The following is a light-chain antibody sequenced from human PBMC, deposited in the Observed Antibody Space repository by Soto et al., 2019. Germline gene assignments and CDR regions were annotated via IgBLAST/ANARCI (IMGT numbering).Light chain of an antibody. CDR1: QIILSN. J-gene: IGKJ4*01. V-gene: IGKV3-15*01. CDR3: HQYYKWPLT. Sequence: EIVMTHSPATLSVSPWEIVTLSCRASQIILSNLAWYQQKPGQAPRLLIYGASTRATGIPARFSGSGSGTEFTLTISSLQSQDFAVYYCHQYYKWPLTFGGGTKVDIK. CDR2: GAS.